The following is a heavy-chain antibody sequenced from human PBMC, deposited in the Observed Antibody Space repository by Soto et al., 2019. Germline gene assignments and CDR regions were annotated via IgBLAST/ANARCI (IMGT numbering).Heavy chain of an antibody. CDR3: ARGVAGPLHWFDP. V-gene: IGHV1-3*01. Sequence: ASVKVSCKASGYTFTIYARHWVRQAPGQRLEWMGWINAGNGNTKYSQKLQGRVTITRDTSASTAYMELSSLRSEDTAVYYCARGVAGPLHWFDPWGQGTLVTVSS. CDR2: INAGNGNT. CDR1: GYTFTIYA. J-gene: IGHJ5*02. D-gene: IGHD6-19*01.